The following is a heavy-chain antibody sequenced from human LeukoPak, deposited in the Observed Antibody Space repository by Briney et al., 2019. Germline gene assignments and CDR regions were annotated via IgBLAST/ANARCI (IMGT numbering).Heavy chain of an antibody. D-gene: IGHD5-24*01. Sequence: ASVKVSCKASGYTFTSYGISWVRQAPGQGLEWMGWISAYNGNTNYAQKLQGRVTMTTDTSTSTAYMELRSLRSDDTAVYYCARDTWAGWLQHSFDYWGQGTLVTVSS. CDR3: ARDTWAGWLQHSFDY. V-gene: IGHV1-18*01. J-gene: IGHJ4*02. CDR1: GYTFTSYG. CDR2: ISAYNGNT.